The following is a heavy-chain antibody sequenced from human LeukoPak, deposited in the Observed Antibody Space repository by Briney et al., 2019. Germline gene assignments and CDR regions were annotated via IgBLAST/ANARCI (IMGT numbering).Heavy chain of an antibody. J-gene: IGHJ5*02. V-gene: IGHV3-30*04. CDR1: GFIFSTYE. Sequence: GGSLRLSCAPSGFIFSTYEMNWVRQAPGKGLEWVAVISYDGSNKYYADSVKGRFTISRDNSKNTLYLQMNSLRAADTAVYYCAREEYYYDSSGYYGWFDPWGQGTLVTVSS. CDR3: AREEYYYDSSGYYGWFDP. D-gene: IGHD3-22*01. CDR2: ISYDGSNK.